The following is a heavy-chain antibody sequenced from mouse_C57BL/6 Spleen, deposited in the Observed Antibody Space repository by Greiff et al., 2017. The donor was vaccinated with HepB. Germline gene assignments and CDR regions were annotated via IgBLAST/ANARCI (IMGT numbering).Heavy chain of an antibody. D-gene: IGHD2-4*01. CDR1: GYTFTSYW. V-gene: IGHV1-64*01. J-gene: IGHJ3*01. Sequence: VQLQQPGAELVKPGASVKLSCKASGYTFTSYWMNWVKQRTGQGLEWIGMIHPNSGSTNYNEKFKSKATLTVDKSSSTAYMQLSSLTSEDSAVYYCAYDYDTFAYWGQGTLVTVSA. CDR2: IHPNSGST. CDR3: AYDYDTFAY.